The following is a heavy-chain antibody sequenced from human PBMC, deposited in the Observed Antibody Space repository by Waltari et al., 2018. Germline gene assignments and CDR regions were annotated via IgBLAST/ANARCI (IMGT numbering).Heavy chain of an antibody. D-gene: IGHD3-22*01. V-gene: IGHV1-2*02. CDR1: GYTFPAFY. CDR3: ARDTSPLYCDSAGLDAFDS. Sequence: QVQLVQSGTEVKKPGASVKVSCEASGYTFPAFYMHWVRQTPGPGLEWMGWINPNSGDTKVAEKFQGRVTMTRDTSISTAYIELSRLQSDDTAVYYCARDTSPLYCDSAGLDAFDSWGQGTLVTVSS. J-gene: IGHJ3*02. CDR2: INPNSGDT.